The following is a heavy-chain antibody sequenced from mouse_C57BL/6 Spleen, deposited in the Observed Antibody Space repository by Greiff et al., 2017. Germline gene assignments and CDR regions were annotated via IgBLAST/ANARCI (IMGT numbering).Heavy chain of an antibody. CDR1: GYAFSSSW. CDR3: ARWEDVRYAMDD. D-gene: IGHD3-2*02. J-gene: IGHJ4*01. Sequence: QVQLQQSGPELVKPGASVKISCKASGYAFSSSWMNWVKQRPGKGLEWIGRIYPGDGDTNYNGKFKGKATLTADKSSSTAYMQLSSLTSEDSAVYFCARWEDVRYAMDDWGQGTSVTVSS. CDR2: IYPGDGDT. V-gene: IGHV1-82*01.